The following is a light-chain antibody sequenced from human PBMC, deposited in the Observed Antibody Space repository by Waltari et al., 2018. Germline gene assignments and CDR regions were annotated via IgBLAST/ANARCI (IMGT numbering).Light chain of an antibody. Sequence: QSALAQPPSVSGSPGQSVTISCTGTSSDVRRYNRVSWYQQAPGSAPKLIIFAVTSRPSGVPDRFSGSKSDNTASLIISGLQAEDEADYYCSSYTITSTFVFGTGTKVSVL. CDR2: AVT. J-gene: IGLJ1*01. CDR3: SSYTITSTFV. V-gene: IGLV2-18*02. CDR1: SSDVRRYNR.